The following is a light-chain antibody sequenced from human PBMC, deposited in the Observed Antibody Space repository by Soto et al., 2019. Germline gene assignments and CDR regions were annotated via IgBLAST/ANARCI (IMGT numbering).Light chain of an antibody. CDR3: SSYSSSSTLYV. Sequence: QSVLPHPAALSGSPGQSITISCSGTSSDVGGYDHVSWYQQHPGKGPKLIIHEVDNRPSGVSLRFSGSKSGDTASLTISGLHPEDEADYYCSSYSSSSTLYVFGTGTKVTVL. J-gene: IGLJ1*01. CDR1: SSDVGGYDH. CDR2: EVD. V-gene: IGLV2-14*01.